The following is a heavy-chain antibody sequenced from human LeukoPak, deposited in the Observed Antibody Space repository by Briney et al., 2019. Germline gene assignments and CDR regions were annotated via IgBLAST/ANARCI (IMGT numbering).Heavy chain of an antibody. CDR2: INHSGST. J-gene: IGHJ4*02. Sequence: SETLSLTCAVYGGSFSGYYWSWIRQPPGKGLEWIGEINHSGSTNYNPSLKSRVTISVDTSKNQFSLKLSSVTAADTAVYYCARRSCSSGWYVDYWGQGTLVTVSS. V-gene: IGHV4-34*01. CDR3: ARRSCSSGWYVDY. D-gene: IGHD6-19*01. CDR1: GGSFSGYY.